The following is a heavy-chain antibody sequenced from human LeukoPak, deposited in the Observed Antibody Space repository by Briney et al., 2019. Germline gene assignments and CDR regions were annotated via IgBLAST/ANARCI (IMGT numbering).Heavy chain of an antibody. Sequence: GGSLRLSCAASGFTFSSHTMTWVRQAPGKGLEWVSASNSGGSTYYADSVKGWFTISRDNSKNTLYLQMNSLKAEDTAVYYCAKGRGLVSPDDHWGQGTLVTVSS. J-gene: IGHJ4*02. CDR1: GFTFSSHT. V-gene: IGHV3-23*01. CDR3: AKGRGLVSPDDH. D-gene: IGHD3/OR15-3a*01. CDR2: SNSGGST.